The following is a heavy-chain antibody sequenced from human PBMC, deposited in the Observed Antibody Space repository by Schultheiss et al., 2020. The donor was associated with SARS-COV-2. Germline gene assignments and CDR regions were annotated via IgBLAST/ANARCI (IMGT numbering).Heavy chain of an antibody. V-gene: IGHV3-21*06. CDR1: GFTVSGYW. D-gene: IGHD5-18*01. CDR3: ARDHGYTIDL. Sequence: GGSLRLSCAGSGFTVSGYWMHWVRQAPGKGLEWVSCISTTSTFIYDADSVKGRFTFSRDNAKNTAYLQMNSLRAEDTAVYYCARDHGYTIDLWGQGTLVTVSS. CDR2: ISTTSTFI. J-gene: IGHJ5*02.